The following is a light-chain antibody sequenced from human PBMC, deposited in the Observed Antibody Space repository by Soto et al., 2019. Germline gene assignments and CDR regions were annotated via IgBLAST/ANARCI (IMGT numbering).Light chain of an antibody. Sequence: DFVMTQSPLSLPVTPGEPASISCRSSQSLLHSNGFNYLDWYLQKPGQSPQLLISLGSNRASGVPDRFSGSGSGTDFTLKISRVEAEDVGVYYCMQALHTPWTFGQGTKVEIK. V-gene: IGKV2-28*01. CDR3: MQALHTPWT. CDR1: QSLLHSNGFNY. J-gene: IGKJ1*01. CDR2: LGS.